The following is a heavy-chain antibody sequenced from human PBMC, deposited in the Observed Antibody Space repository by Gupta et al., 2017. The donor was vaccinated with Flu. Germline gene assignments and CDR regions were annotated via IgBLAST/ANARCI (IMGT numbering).Heavy chain of an antibody. Sequence: QVQLQESGPGLVKPSETLSLTCTVSGGSISSYYWSWIRQPPGKGLEWIGYIYYSGSTNYNPSLKSRVTISVDTSKNQFSLKLSSVTAADTAVYYCARDGGNYGGNSGGLDYWGQGTLVTVSS. D-gene: IGHD4-17*01. J-gene: IGHJ4*02. CDR1: GGSISSYY. CDR3: ARDGGNYGGNSGGLDY. V-gene: IGHV4-59*01. CDR2: IYYSGST.